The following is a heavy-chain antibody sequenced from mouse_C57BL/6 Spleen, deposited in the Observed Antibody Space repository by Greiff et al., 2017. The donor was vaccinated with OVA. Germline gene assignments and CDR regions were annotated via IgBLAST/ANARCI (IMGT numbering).Heavy chain of an antibody. V-gene: IGHV1-55*01. J-gene: IGHJ2*01. CDR3: ARGYYGYVDD. CDR2: IYPGSGST. Sequence: QVQLQQPGAALVKPGASVKMSCKASGSTFTSSWITWVKQRPGHGLEWIGDIYPGSGSTNYNEKFKSKATLTVDTSSSTAYMQLSSLTSEDAAVYDCARGYYGYVDDWGQGTTRTVSS. D-gene: IGHD1-1*01. CDR1: GSTFTSSW.